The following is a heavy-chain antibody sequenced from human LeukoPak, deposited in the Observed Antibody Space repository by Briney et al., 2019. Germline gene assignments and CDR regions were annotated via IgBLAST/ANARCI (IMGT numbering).Heavy chain of an antibody. J-gene: IGHJ4*02. CDR1: GFTFSSYW. CDR2: IKQDGSEK. V-gene: IGHV3-7*01. Sequence: GGSLRLSCAASGFTFSSYWMSWVRQAPGKGLEWVANIKQDGSEKYYVDSVKGRFTTSRDNAKNSLYLQMNSLRAEDTAVYYCARDVYPVTSDYWGQGTLVTVSS. D-gene: IGHD4-17*01. CDR3: ARDVYPVTSDY.